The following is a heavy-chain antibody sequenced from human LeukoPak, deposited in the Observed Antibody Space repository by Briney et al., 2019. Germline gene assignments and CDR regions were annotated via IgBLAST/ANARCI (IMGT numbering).Heavy chain of an antibody. Sequence: PGGSLRLSCAASGFTFSGSAMHWVRQASGKGLEWVGRIRSKANSYATAYAASVKGRFTISRDDSKNTLYLQMNSLKTEDTAVYYCTAYYGGNSGPLYYYYYYMDVWGKGTTVTVSS. J-gene: IGHJ6*03. V-gene: IGHV3-73*01. CDR3: TAYYGGNSGPLYYYYYYMDV. CDR2: IRSKANSYAT. CDR1: GFTFSGSA. D-gene: IGHD4-23*01.